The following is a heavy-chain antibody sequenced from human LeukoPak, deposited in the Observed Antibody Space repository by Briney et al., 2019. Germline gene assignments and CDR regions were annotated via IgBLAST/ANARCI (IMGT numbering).Heavy chain of an antibody. CDR3: AKMKGPGLYYHYSMDV. CDR1: GFTFTGFA. V-gene: IGHV3-23*01. CDR2: IGGSSGST. Sequence: PGGSLRLSCAASGFTFTGFAMSWVRQAPGKGPEWVSRIGGSSGSTYYADSVKGRFTISRDNSKKTLYLQMNSLRADDTAVYYCAKMKGPGLYYHYSMDVWGKGTTVIVS. J-gene: IGHJ6*03.